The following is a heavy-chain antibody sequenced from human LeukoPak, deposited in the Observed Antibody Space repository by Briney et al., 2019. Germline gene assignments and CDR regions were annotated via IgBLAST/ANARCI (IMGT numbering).Heavy chain of an antibody. CDR1: GYTFTSYG. CDR3: ARDHAGGSSSWYGGKGDFDY. J-gene: IGHJ4*02. V-gene: IGHV1-18*01. CDR2: ISAYNGNT. Sequence: ASVKVSCKASGYTFTSYGISWVRQAPGQGLEWMGWISAYNGNTNYAQKLQGRVTMTTHTSTSTAYMELRSLRSDDTAVYYCARDHAGGSSSWYGGKGDFDYWGQGTLVTVSS. D-gene: IGHD6-13*01.